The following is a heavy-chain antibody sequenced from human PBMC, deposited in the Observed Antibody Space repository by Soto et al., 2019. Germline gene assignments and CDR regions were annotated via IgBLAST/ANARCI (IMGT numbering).Heavy chain of an antibody. CDR3: MNYNSGWKY. Sequence: QLQLQESGPGLVQPSETLSLTCTVSGVSISSHGYFWGWIRQPPGKGLEWIGMISYSGSTYYSPALKXRXTXXADTSKNQLSLRLSSVTAADTAVFHCMNYNSGWKYWGQGTVVTVSS. J-gene: IGHJ4*02. V-gene: IGHV4-39*01. D-gene: IGHD5-12*01. CDR1: GVSISSHGYF. CDR2: ISYSGST.